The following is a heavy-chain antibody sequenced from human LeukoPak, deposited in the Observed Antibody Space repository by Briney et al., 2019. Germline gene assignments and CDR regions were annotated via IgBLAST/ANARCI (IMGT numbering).Heavy chain of an antibody. CDR1: GFTFSSYA. CDR3: AKDLGYCTNGVCPHKGFDY. V-gene: IGHV3-23*01. D-gene: IGHD2-8*01. CDR2: ISGSGDNT. J-gene: IGHJ4*02. Sequence: GGSLRLSCAASGFTFSSYAMSWVRQVPGKGLEWVSVISGSGDNTYYADSVKGRFTISRDNSKNTLYLQMNSLRAEDTAVYYCAKDLGYCTNGVCPHKGFDYRGQGTLVTVSS.